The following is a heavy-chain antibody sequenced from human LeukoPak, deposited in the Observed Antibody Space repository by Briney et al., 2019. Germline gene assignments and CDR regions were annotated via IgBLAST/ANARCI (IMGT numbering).Heavy chain of an antibody. Sequence: ASLRVSSTGSGDTFTDYNMEWGREAPGEGGERGGYINCTTGVTEYAPKFKGRVTLTRDTSTSTGYLELSSLTSDDTAVYYCASDVTGDGLIYLVYWGLGTLVTVAS. CDR3: ASDVTGDGLIYLVY. CDR2: INCTTGVT. CDR1: GDTFTDYN. V-gene: IGHV1-2*02. J-gene: IGHJ4*02. D-gene: IGHD7-27*01.